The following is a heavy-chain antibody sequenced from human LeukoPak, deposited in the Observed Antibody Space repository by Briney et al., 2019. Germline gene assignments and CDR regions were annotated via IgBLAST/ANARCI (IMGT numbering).Heavy chain of an antibody. D-gene: IGHD6-19*01. CDR2: ISSSGSTI. J-gene: IGHJ4*02. CDR3: ARDVSGWYNSPTYFDY. CDR1: GFTFSDYY. V-gene: IGHV3-11*04. Sequence: PGGSLRLSCAASGFTFSDYYMSWIRQAPGKGLEWVSYISSSGSTIYYADSVKGRFTISRDNAKNSLYLQMNSLRAEDTAVYYCARDVSGWYNSPTYFDYWGQGTLVTVSS.